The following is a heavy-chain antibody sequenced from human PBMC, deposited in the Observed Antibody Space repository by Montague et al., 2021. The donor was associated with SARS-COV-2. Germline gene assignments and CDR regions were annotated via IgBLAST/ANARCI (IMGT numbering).Heavy chain of an antibody. V-gene: IGHV4-4*07. J-gene: IGHJ4*02. CDR3: VRDQGRSNWNYPDY. D-gene: IGHD1-20*01. Sequence: SETRSLTCTVSGGSTSGYYWSWFRQSAGKGLEWIGRIYNSGSTSYNPSLKSRVTMSVDTSKNQFSLKLSSVTAADTAVYYCVRDQGRSNWNYPDYWGQGTLVTVSS. CDR1: GGSTSGYY. CDR2: IYNSGST.